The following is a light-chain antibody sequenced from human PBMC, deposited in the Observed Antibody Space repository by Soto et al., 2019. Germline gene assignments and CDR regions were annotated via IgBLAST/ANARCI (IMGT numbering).Light chain of an antibody. Sequence: QSALTQPASVSGSPGQSITISCTGTSSDVGGYIYVSWYQQHPGKAPKLMIYDVSNRPSGVSNRFSGSKSGNTASLTISGLQAEDEAEYYCSSYTSSSTYVFGTGTKLTVL. V-gene: IGLV2-14*01. CDR2: DVS. CDR1: SSDVGGYIY. J-gene: IGLJ1*01. CDR3: SSYTSSSTYV.